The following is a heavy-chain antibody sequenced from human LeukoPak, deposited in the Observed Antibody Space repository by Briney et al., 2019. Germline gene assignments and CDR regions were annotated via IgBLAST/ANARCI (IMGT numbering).Heavy chain of an antibody. CDR3: ASRARSGYYYGMDV. Sequence: GGSLRLSCAASGFTFSSYAMSWVRQAPGKGLEWVAIIYSGGSTYYADSVKGRFTISRDNPKNMLYLQMNSLRAEDTAVYYCASRARSGYYYGMDVWGQGTTVTVSS. CDR2: IYSGGST. J-gene: IGHJ6*02. D-gene: IGHD3-10*01. V-gene: IGHV3-23*03. CDR1: GFTFSSYA.